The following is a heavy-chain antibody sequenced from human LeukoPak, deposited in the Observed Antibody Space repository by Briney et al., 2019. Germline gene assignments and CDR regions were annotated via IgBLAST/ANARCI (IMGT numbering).Heavy chain of an antibody. CDR1: GFSFSNFW. V-gene: IGHV3-7*01. Sequence: PGGSLRLSCAASGFSFSNFWMNWVRQAPGKGLEWVANIKQDGSEKYSLGSVRGRFTISRDNAKNSLYLQMNSLRVEDTAVYYCARALNSGSYAPADYWGQGTLVTVSS. CDR2: IKQDGSEK. J-gene: IGHJ4*02. D-gene: IGHD1-26*01. CDR3: ARALNSGSYAPADY.